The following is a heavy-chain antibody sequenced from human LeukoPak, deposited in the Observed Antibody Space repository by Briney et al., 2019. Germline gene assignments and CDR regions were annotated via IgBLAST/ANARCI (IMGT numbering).Heavy chain of an antibody. V-gene: IGHV4-39*01. CDR2: IYSSGST. CDR3: ARGVVIAPQTFDY. Sequence: SETLSLTCAVSGASVSGSNYYWGWIRQPPGKGLEWIGNIYSSGSTYYNASLQSRVTISIDTSKNQFSLRLNSVTAADTAMYYCARGVVIAPQTFDYWGQGTLVTVSS. J-gene: IGHJ4*02. D-gene: IGHD2-21*01. CDR1: GASVSGSNYY.